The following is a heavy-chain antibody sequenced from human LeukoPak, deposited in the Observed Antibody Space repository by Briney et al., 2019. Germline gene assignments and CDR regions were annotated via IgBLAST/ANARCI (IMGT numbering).Heavy chain of an antibody. CDR2: IYDSGST. D-gene: IGHD1-7*01. CDR1: GGSISSDY. Sequence: SETLSLTCTVSGGSISSDYWSWIRQPPGKGLEWIGYIYDSGSTKYNPSLKSRVTISVDTSKNQFSLKLSSVTAADTAVYYCARDSGNWNCNFDCWGQGTLVTVSS. J-gene: IGHJ4*02. CDR3: ARDSGNWNCNFDC. V-gene: IGHV4-59*12.